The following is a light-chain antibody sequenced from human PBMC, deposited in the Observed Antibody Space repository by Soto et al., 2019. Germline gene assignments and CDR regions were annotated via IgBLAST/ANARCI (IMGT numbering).Light chain of an antibody. Sequence: EVVLTQSPGTLSLSPGERVTLSCRASQSVASSYLAWYQQKPGRAPRLLFYSASSRAGGIPDRFSGSGSGTDFTLTISRLEPEDFAVYYCHHFGSLPETFGQGTNVE. CDR2: SAS. CDR1: QSVASSY. J-gene: IGKJ1*01. V-gene: IGKV3-20*01. CDR3: HHFGSLPET.